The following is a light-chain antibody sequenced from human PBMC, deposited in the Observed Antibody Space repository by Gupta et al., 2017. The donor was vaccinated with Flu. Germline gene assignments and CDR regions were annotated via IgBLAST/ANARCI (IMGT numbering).Light chain of an antibody. J-gene: IGLJ3*02. V-gene: IGLV2-8*01. CDR2: EVT. Sequence: SVTSSCTGTSSDVGTYKYVSWDQQYPGKAPKLLIYEVTRRPSGVPDRFSGSKSGNTASLTVSGLQAEDEGDYYCNSYAGSNNWVFGGGTKRTVL. CDR3: NSYAGSNNWV. CDR1: SSDVGTYKY.